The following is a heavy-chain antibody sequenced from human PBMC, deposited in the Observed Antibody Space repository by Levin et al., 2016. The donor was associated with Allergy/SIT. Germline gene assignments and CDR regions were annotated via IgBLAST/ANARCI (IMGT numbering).Heavy chain of an antibody. CDR2: IYHSGST. CDR3: ALRTGIFYYDSSGAFDI. D-gene: IGHD3-22*01. J-gene: IGHJ3*02. V-gene: IGHV4-4*02. Sequence: WIRQPPGKGLEWIGEIYHSGSTNYNPSLKSRVTISVDKSKNQFSLKLSSVTAADTAVYYCALRTGIFYYDSSGAFDIWGQGTMVTVSS.